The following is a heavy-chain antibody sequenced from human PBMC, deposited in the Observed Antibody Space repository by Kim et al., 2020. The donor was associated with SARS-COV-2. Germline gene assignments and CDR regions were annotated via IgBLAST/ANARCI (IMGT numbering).Heavy chain of an antibody. Sequence: GGSLRLSCAASGFTFSNYAMSWVRQAPGKGLDWVSAISGSGLSTYHADSVKGRFTISRDNSKNTLYVQMNGLSADDTAVYYCAVTGPTEYLLHWGQGTLVAVSS. J-gene: IGHJ1*01. CDR1: GFTFSNYA. D-gene: IGHD2-21*02. CDR2: ISGSGLST. CDR3: AVTGPTEYLLH. V-gene: IGHV3-23*01.